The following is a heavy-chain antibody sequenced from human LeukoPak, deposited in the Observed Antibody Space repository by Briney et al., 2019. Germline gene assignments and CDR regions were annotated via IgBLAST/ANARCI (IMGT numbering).Heavy chain of an antibody. D-gene: IGHD3-22*01. V-gene: IGHV4-59*01. CDR2: IYYSGST. J-gene: IGHJ4*02. CDR3: ARTIRSGSQFADY. CDR1: GGSISSYY. Sequence: PSETLSLTCTVSGGSISSYYWSWIRQPPGKGLEWIGYIYYSGSTNYNPSLKSRVTISVDTSKNQSSLKLSSVTAADTAVYYCARTIRSGSQFADYWGQGTLVTVSS.